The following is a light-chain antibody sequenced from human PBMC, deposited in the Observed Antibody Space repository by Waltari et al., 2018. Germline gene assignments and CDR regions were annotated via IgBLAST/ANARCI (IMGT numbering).Light chain of an antibody. CDR3: GAWDSSLGVGV. CDR2: EDY. V-gene: IGLV1-51*01. Sequence: QSVLTHPPSVSAAPGQQVHISCSGRPPNIGNTYVSWYQQFPGTAPKRLSYEDYRRPAGIPDRFSGSKSGASATLDITGLQTGDEADYYCGAWDSSLGVGVLGGGTRVTVL. J-gene: IGLJ3*02. CDR1: PPNIGNTY.